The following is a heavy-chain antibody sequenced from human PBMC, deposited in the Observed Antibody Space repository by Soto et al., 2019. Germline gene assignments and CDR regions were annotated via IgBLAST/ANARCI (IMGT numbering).Heavy chain of an antibody. Sequence: PSETLSLTCAVYGGSFSGYYWSWIRQPPGKGLEWVGEINHSGSTNYNPSLKSRVTISVDTSKNQFSLKLSSVTAADTAVYYCARGVPRSRAAKYYYYYYYMDVWGKGTTVTVSS. CDR2: INHSGST. J-gene: IGHJ6*03. V-gene: IGHV4-34*01. CDR3: ARGVPRSRAAKYYYYYYYMDV. D-gene: IGHD6-6*01. CDR1: GGSFSGYY.